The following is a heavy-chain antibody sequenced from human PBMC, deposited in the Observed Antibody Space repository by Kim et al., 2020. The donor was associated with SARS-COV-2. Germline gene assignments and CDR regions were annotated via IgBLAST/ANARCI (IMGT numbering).Heavy chain of an antibody. Sequence: SETLSLTCAVSGGSISSSNWWSWVRQPPGKGLEWIGEIYHSGSTNYNPSLKSRVTISVDKSKNQFSLKLSSVTAADTAVYYCASLGPNYYDSSDGGYFDYWGQGTLVTVSS. CDR2: IYHSGST. CDR3: ASLGPNYYDSSDGGYFDY. V-gene: IGHV4-4*02. D-gene: IGHD3-22*01. J-gene: IGHJ4*02. CDR1: GGSISSSNW.